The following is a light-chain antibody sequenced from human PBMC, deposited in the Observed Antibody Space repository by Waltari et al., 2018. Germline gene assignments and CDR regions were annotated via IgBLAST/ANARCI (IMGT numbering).Light chain of an antibody. CDR2: GAS. CDR3: QQANSFPIT. V-gene: IGKV1-12*01. CDR1: QGITKS. J-gene: IGKJ3*01. Sequence: DIQMTQSPSSVSASVGDKVTFTFRASQGITKSLAWYQQKPGRAPKLLISGASTLHSGVSPRFSGSGSGTEFTLTISDLQPEDVAIYYCQQANSFPITFGPGTRVDLK.